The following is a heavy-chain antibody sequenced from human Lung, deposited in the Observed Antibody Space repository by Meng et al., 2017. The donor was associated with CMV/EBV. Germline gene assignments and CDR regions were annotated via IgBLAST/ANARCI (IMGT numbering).Heavy chain of an antibody. CDR2: INPSGGST. J-gene: IGHJ4*02. CDR3: ARVGPAAGTGFFDY. V-gene: IGHV1-46*01. Sequence: ASVXVSXKASGYTFTSYYMHWVRQAPGQGLEWMGRINPSGGSTSYAQKFQGRVTMTRDTSTSTVYMELSSLRSEDTAVYYCARVGPAAGTGFFDYCGQGTLVTV. D-gene: IGHD6-13*01. CDR1: GYTFTSYY.